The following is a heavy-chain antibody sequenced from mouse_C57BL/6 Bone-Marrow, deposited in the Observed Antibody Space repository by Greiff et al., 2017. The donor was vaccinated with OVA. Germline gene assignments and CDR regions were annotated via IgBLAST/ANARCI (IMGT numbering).Heavy chain of an antibody. CDR3: ARFYDGYPWFAY. CDR1: GYTFTSYW. V-gene: IGHV1-69*01. J-gene: IGHJ3*01. CDR2: IDPSDSYT. D-gene: IGHD2-3*01. Sequence: QVQLQQPGAELVMPGASVKLSCKASGYTFTSYWMHWVKQRPGQGLEWIGEIDPSDSYTNYNQKFKGKSTLTVDKSSSTAYMQLSSLTSEDSAVYDCARFYDGYPWFAYWGQGTLVTVSA.